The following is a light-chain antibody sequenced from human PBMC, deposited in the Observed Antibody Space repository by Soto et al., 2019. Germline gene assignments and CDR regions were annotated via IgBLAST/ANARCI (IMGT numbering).Light chain of an antibody. V-gene: IGLV2-14*01. CDR2: EVT. Sequence: QSALTQPASVSGSPGQSITISCTGTSGDVGYHKYVSWYQQHPGKAPKLLIYEVTNRPSGVSNRFSGSKSGNTASLTISGLLAEDEADYYCSSYTSISTYVFGTGTKLTVL. CDR1: SGDVGYHKY. CDR3: SSYTSISTYV. J-gene: IGLJ1*01.